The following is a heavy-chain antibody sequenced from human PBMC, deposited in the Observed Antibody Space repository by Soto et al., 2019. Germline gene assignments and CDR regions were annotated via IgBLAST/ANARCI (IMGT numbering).Heavy chain of an antibody. CDR3: ARAANTKSGYQDY. CDR2: INHSGST. J-gene: IGHJ4*02. V-gene: IGHV4-34*01. D-gene: IGHD3-22*01. CDR1: GGSFSGYY. Sequence: SETLSLTCAVYGGSFSGYYWSWIRQPPGKGLEWIGEINHSGSTNYNPSLKSRVTMSVDTSKNQFSLKLSSVTAADTAVYYCARAANTKSGYQDYWGQGTLVTVSS.